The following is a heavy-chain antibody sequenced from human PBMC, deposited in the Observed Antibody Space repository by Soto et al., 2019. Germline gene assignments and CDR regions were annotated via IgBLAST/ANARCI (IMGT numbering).Heavy chain of an antibody. V-gene: IGHV4-30-4*01. CDR1: GGSMTSGDHY. Sequence: SETLSLTCTVSGGSMTSGDHYWSWIRQRPGEGLEWIGYIYHRGSTYYNPSLKSRVSMSVDTSKNQFSLKLSSVTAADTAVYYCARGLHHYQEGDMDVWGQGTTVTVSS. CDR3: ARGLHHYQEGDMDV. CDR2: IYHRGST. D-gene: IGHD2-2*01. J-gene: IGHJ6*02.